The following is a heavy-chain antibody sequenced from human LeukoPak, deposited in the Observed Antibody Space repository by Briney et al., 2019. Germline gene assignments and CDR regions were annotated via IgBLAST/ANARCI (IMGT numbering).Heavy chain of an antibody. Sequence: GGSLRLSCAASGFTFSSYSMNWVRQAPGKGLEWVSSISSSSSYIYYADSVKGRFTISRDNAKNSLYLQMNSLRAENTAVYYCARDIVVVVAAQKAFDIWGQGTMVTVSS. V-gene: IGHV3-21*01. CDR3: ARDIVVVVAAQKAFDI. CDR1: GFTFSSYS. CDR2: ISSSSSYI. D-gene: IGHD2-15*01. J-gene: IGHJ3*02.